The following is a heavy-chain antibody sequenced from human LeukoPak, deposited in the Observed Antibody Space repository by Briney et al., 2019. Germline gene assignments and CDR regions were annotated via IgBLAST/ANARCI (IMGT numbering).Heavy chain of an antibody. V-gene: IGHV4-39*01. J-gene: IGHJ5*02. CDR3: ARVEMATITGGWFDP. D-gene: IGHD5-24*01. CDR1: GGSISSSSYY. Sequence: PSETLSLTCTVSGGSISSSSYYWGWIRQPPGKGLEWIGSIYYSGSTYYNPSLKSRVTISVDTSKNQFSLKLSSVTVADTAVYYCARVEMATITGGWFDPWGQGTLVTVSS. CDR2: IYYSGST.